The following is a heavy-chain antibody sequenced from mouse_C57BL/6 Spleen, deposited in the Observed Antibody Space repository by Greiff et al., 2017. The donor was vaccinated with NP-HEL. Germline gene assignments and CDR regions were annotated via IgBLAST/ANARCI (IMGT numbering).Heavy chain of an antibody. V-gene: IGHV1-26*01. CDR1: GYTFTDYY. CDR3: ARRAIYYYGSSH. D-gene: IGHD1-1*01. CDR2: INPNNGGT. J-gene: IGHJ3*01. Sequence: VQLQQSGPELVKPGASVKISCKASGYTFTDYYMNWVKQSHGKSLEWIGDINPNNGGTSYNQKFKGKATLTVDKSSSTAYMELRSLTSEDSAVYYCARRAIYYYGSSHWGQGTLVTVSA.